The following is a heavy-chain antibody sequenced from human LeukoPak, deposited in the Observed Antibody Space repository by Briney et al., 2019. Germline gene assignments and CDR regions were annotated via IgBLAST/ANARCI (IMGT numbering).Heavy chain of an antibody. CDR1: GFTVSSNE. CDR2: ISGSGGST. J-gene: IGHJ4*02. D-gene: IGHD2-2*01. CDR3: AKYSVVAPDYFDY. V-gene: IGHV3-23*01. Sequence: GGSLRLSCAASGFTVSSNEMSWVRQAPGKGLEWVSAISGSGGSTYYADSVKGRFTISRDNSKNTLYLQMNSLRAEDTAVYYCAKYSVVAPDYFDYWGQGTLVTVSS.